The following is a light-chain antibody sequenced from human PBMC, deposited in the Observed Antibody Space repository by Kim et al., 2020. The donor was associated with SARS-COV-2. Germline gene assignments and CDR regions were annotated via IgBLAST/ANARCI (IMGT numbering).Light chain of an antibody. J-gene: IGKJ2*01. V-gene: IGKV3-11*01. Sequence: PGARATLSCRASQSVSSYLAWYQQKPGQAPRLLIYDASNRATGIPARFSGSGSGTDFTLTISSLEPEDFAVYYCQQRSNWPPRYTFGQGTKVDIK. CDR2: DAS. CDR1: QSVSSY. CDR3: QQRSNWPPRYT.